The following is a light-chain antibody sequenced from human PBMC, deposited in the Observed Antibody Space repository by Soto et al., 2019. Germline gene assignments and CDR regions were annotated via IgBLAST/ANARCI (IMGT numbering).Light chain of an antibody. CDR3: SSYAGSKDLV. V-gene: IGLV2-8*01. CDR1: TSDVGGYNY. J-gene: IGLJ1*01. CDR2: EVT. Sequence: QSALTQPPSASGSPGQSVTISCTGTTSDVGGYNYVSWYQQHPGKAPKLMIYEVTKRPSGVPDRFSGSKSGNTASLTVSGLQAEDEDDFYCSSYAGSKDLVFGSGTKRTVL.